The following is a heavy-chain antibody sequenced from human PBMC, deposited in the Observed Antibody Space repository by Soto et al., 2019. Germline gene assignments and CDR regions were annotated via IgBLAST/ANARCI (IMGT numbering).Heavy chain of an antibody. D-gene: IGHD3-22*01. CDR2: IDPSDSYT. CDR3: ASAYYYDSSGYYWSDAFDI. V-gene: IGHV5-10-1*01. CDR1: GYSFTSYW. J-gene: IGHJ3*02. Sequence: GESLKISCKGSGYSFTSYWISWVRQMPGKGLEWMGRIDPSDSYTNYSPSFQGHVTISADKSISTAYLQWSSLKASDTAMYYCASAYYYDSSGYYWSDAFDIWGQGTMVTVSS.